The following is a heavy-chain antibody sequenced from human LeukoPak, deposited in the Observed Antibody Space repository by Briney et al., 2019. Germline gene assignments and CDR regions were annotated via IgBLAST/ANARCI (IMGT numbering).Heavy chain of an antibody. Sequence: ASVKVSCKASGYTFTSYAMHWVRQAPRQRLEWMGLINAGNGNTKYSQKFQGRVTITRDTSASTAYMELSSLRSEDTAVYYCARDLHYYGSGSSNYWGQGTLVTVSS. CDR1: GYTFTSYA. CDR2: INAGNGNT. CDR3: ARDLHYYGSGSSNY. J-gene: IGHJ4*02. D-gene: IGHD3-10*01. V-gene: IGHV1-3*01.